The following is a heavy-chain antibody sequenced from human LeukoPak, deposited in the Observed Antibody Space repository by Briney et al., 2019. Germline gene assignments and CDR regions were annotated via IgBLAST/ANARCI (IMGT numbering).Heavy chain of an antibody. CDR2: INHSGST. Sequence: SETLSLTCTVYGGSFSGYYWSWIRQPPGKGLEWIGEINHSGSTNYNPSLKSRVTISVDTSKNQFSLKLSSVTAADTAVYYCARAVPITMIVVVGYAFDIWGQGTMVTVSS. J-gene: IGHJ3*02. CDR3: ARAVPITMIVVVGYAFDI. V-gene: IGHV4-34*01. CDR1: GGSFSGYY. D-gene: IGHD3-22*01.